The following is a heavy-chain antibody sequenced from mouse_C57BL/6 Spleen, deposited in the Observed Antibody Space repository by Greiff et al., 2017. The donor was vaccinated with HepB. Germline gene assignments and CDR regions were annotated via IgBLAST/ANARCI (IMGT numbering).Heavy chain of an antibody. D-gene: IGHD1-1*02. J-gene: IGHJ4*01. CDR2: ICRGGST. V-gene: IGHV2-5*01. Sequence: VMLVESGPGLVQPSQSLSITCTVSGFSLTSYGVHWVRQSPGKGLEWLGVICRGGSTDYNAAFMSRLGIIKDNSKSQVFFKMNSLQADDTAIFYCAKNYGGEDAMDYWGQGTSVTVSS. CDR3: AKNYGGEDAMDY. CDR1: GFSLTSYG.